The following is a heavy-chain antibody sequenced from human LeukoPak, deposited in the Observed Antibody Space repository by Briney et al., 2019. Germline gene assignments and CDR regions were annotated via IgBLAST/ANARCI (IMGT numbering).Heavy chain of an antibody. J-gene: IGHJ3*02. Sequence: GGSLRLSCAASGFTFSSYEINWVRQAPGKGLEWVSYISSSGSTIKYADSVKGRFTISRGNAKNSLYLQMNSLRAEDTAVYYCARDQGVYCSGGSCTAFDIWGQGTMVTVSS. CDR2: ISSSGSTI. CDR1: GFTFSSYE. V-gene: IGHV3-48*03. D-gene: IGHD2-15*01. CDR3: ARDQGVYCSGGSCTAFDI.